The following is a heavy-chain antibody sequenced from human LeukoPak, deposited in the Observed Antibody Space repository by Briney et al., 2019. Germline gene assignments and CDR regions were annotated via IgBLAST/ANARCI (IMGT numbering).Heavy chain of an antibody. D-gene: IGHD3-22*01. J-gene: IGHJ4*02. V-gene: IGHV1-69*13. CDR1: GGTFSSYA. CDR2: IIPIFGTA. Sequence: SVKVSCKASGGTFSSYAISWVRQAPGQGLEWMGGIIPIFGTANYAQKFQGRVTITADESTSTAYMELSSLRPEDTAVYYCARYGVSSGYYYVEGYFDYWGQGTLVTVSS. CDR3: ARYGVSSGYYYVEGYFDY.